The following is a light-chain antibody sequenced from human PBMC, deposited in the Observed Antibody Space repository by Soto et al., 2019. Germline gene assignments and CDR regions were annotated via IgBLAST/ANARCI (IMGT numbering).Light chain of an antibody. Sequence: PGERATLSCRASQSVTSSYLAWYQQKPGQAPRLLIFGASTRATGIPDRFSGSGSGTDFTLTISRLEPEDFAVYYCQQYSSSPRTFGQGTKVEIK. CDR1: QSVTSSY. CDR2: GAS. CDR3: QQYSSSPRT. J-gene: IGKJ1*01. V-gene: IGKV3-20*01.